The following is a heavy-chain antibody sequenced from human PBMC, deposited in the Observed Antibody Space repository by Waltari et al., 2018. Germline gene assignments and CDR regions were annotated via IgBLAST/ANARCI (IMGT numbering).Heavy chain of an antibody. V-gene: IGHV1-69-2*01. D-gene: IGHD3-10*01. CDR3: APLPGGSGQTFDY. CDR1: GYTFIDYL. J-gene: IGHJ4*02. CDR2: IDPEDGET. Sequence: EVQLVQSGAEVKKPGATVKISCKPSGYTFIDYLMHWVQQAQGKGLEWVGRIDPEDGETVYAEKFQGRVTITADTSTDTSYLELSSLRSDDTAVYYCAPLPGGSGQTFDYWGQGTLLTVSS.